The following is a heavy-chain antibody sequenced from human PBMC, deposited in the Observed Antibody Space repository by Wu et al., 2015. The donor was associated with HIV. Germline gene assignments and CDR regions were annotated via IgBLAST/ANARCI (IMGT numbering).Heavy chain of an antibody. V-gene: IGHV1-2*02. J-gene: IGHJ5*02. CDR2: INPNSGGT. D-gene: IGHD4-17*01. CDR3: ARDGWGFDYGWFDP. CDR1: GYTFTGYF. Sequence: QVQLVQSGAEVKKPGASVKVSCKASGYTFTGYFIHWVRQAPEQGLEWMGWINPNSGGTNYAQKFQGRVTMTRDTSISTAYMELSRLRSDDTAVYYCARDGWGFDYGWFDPWGQGTLVTVSS.